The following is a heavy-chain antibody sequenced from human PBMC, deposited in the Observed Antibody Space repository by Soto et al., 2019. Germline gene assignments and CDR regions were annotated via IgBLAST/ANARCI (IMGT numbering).Heavy chain of an antibody. Sequence: QVQLVQSGAEVKKPGSSVKVSCKASGGTFSSYTISWVRQAPGQGLEWMGRIIPILGIANYAQKFQGRVTITEDKSTSTAYKELSSLRSEDTAVYYCAEIADNDYWGQGTLVTVSS. J-gene: IGHJ4*02. CDR3: AEIADNDY. CDR1: GGTFSSYT. V-gene: IGHV1-69*02. CDR2: IIPILGIA. D-gene: IGHD2-15*01.